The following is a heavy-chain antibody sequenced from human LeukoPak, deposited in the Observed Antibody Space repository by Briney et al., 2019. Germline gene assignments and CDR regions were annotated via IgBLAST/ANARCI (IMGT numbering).Heavy chain of an antibody. CDR2: IYYSGST. D-gene: IGHD2-21*02. CDR3: ARVGVAYCGGDCYSYYFDY. Sequence: SETLSLTCTVSGGSISSYYWSWIRQPPGKGLEWIGYIYYSGSTNYNPSLKSRVTISVDTSKNHFSLKLSSVTAADTAVYYCARVGVAYCGGDCYSYYFDYWGQGTLVTVSS. J-gene: IGHJ4*02. V-gene: IGHV4-59*01. CDR1: GGSISSYY.